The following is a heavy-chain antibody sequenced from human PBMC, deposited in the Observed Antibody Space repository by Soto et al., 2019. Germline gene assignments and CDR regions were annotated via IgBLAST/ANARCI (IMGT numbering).Heavy chain of an antibody. V-gene: IGHV3-48*03. Sequence: GGSLRLSCAASGFTFSSYEMSWVRQAPGKGLEWVSYISRGGGTIYYADSVKGRFTISRDNAKNSLYLQMNSLRAEDTAVYYCARDDSGWDYWGQGTLVTVS. CDR1: GFTFSSYE. J-gene: IGHJ4*02. CDR3: ARDDSGWDY. CDR2: ISRGGGTI. D-gene: IGHD5-12*01.